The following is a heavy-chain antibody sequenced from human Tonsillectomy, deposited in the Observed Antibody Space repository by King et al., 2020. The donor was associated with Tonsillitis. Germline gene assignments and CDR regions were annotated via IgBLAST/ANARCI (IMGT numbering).Heavy chain of an antibody. CDR2: ISYDGSKQ. CDR3: AIVLGYFAWLSPGYHYDMDV. J-gene: IGHJ6*02. CDR1: VLCLFSKYG. D-gene: IGHD3-9*01. Sequence: VQLVESGGGVVQPRRSLRLSCVVPVLCLFSKYGMHWVRPAPGEGLEWVAVISYDGSKQYYAESVEGRFIISRNNANDTLFLQMNSLRGEGTAVSYCAIVLGYFAWLSPGYHYDMDVWGQGTTVTVSS. V-gene: IGHV3-33*05.